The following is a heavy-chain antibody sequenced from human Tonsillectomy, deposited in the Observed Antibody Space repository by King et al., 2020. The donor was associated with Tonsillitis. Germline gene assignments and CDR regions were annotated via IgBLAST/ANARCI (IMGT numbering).Heavy chain of an antibody. CDR2: ISIRSSTI. CDR3: ASGGYSFGY. CDR1: GFTFSSYS. D-gene: IGHD5-18*01. Sequence: VQLVESGGGLVQPGGSLRLSCAASGFTFSSYSMNWVRQAPGKGLEWVSFISIRSSTIYYADSVKGRFTISRDNAKNSLYLQMNSLRAEDTAVYYCASGGYSFGYWGQGTLVTVSS. J-gene: IGHJ4*02. V-gene: IGHV3-48*01.